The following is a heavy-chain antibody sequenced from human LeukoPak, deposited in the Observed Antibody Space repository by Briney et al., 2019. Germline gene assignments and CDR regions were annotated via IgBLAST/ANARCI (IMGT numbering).Heavy chain of an antibody. CDR3: AKLLYYYDSSQPY. CDR1: GFTFDDYA. J-gene: IGHJ4*02. Sequence: GRSLRLSCAASGFTFDDYAMHWVRQAPGKGLEWVSGISWNSGSIGYADSVKGRFTISRDNAKNSLYLQMNSLRAEDTAVYYXAKLLYYYDSSQPYWGQGTLVTVSS. V-gene: IGHV3-9*01. D-gene: IGHD3-22*01. CDR2: ISWNSGSI.